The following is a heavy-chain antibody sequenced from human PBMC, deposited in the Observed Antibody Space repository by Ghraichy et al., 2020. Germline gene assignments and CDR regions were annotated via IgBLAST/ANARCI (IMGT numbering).Heavy chain of an antibody. V-gene: IGHV4-34*01. CDR3: ARVSGYGGSDY. CDR1: GGSFSGYY. D-gene: IGHD5-12*01. J-gene: IGHJ4*02. Sequence: SETLSLTCAVYGGSFSGYYWSWIRQPPGKGLEWIGEINHSGSTNYNPSLKSRVTISADTSKNQFSLKLSSVTAADTAVYYCARVSGYGGSDYWGQGTLVTVSS. CDR2: INHSGST.